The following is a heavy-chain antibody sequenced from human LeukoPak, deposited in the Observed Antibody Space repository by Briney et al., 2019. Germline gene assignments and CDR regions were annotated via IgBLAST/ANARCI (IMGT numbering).Heavy chain of an antibody. Sequence: GGSLRLSCAASGFTFSSYWMSWVRQAPGKGLEWVANIKQDGSEKYYVDSVKGRFIISRDNAKKSLYLQMNSLRAEDTAVYHCAKDGEYCSGGSCSFFDYWGQGTLVTVSS. CDR2: IKQDGSEK. CDR1: GFTFSSYW. J-gene: IGHJ4*02. V-gene: IGHV3-7*01. D-gene: IGHD2-15*01. CDR3: AKDGEYCSGGSCSFFDY.